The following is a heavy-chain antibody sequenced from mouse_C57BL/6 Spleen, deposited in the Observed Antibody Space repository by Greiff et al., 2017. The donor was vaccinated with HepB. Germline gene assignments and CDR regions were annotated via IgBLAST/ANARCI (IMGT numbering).Heavy chain of an antibody. CDR3: ARGISYYGSSFGYFDY. Sequence: QVQLKESGAELVRPGTSVKVSCKASGYAFTNYLIEWVKQRPGQGLEWIGVINPGSGGTNYNEKFKGKATLTADKSSSTAYMQLSSLTSEDSAVYFCARGISYYGSSFGYFDYWGQGTTLTVSS. D-gene: IGHD1-1*01. J-gene: IGHJ2*01. CDR1: GYAFTNYL. CDR2: INPGSGGT. V-gene: IGHV1-54*01.